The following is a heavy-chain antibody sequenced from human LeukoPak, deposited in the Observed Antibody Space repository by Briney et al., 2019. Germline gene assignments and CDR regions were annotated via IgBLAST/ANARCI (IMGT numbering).Heavy chain of an antibody. V-gene: IGHV3-30*02. Sequence: GGSLRLSCAASGFTFSSYGMHWVRQAPGKGLEWVAFIRYDGSNKYYADSVKGRSTISRDNSKNTLYLQMNSLRAEDTAVYYCAKADGGSYPLDYWGQGTLVTVSS. J-gene: IGHJ4*02. D-gene: IGHD1-26*01. CDR2: IRYDGSNK. CDR3: AKADGGSYPLDY. CDR1: GFTFSSYG.